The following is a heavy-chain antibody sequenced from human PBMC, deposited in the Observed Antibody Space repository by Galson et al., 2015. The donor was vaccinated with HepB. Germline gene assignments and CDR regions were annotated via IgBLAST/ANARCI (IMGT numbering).Heavy chain of an antibody. CDR3: ARDSGDGSGAHFDY. D-gene: IGHD3-10*01. J-gene: IGHJ4*02. CDR1: GYTFSSNA. V-gene: IGHV1-3*01. CDR2: INAGNGNT. Sequence: SVKVSCKAPGYTFSSNAMHWVRQAPGQRLEWMGWINAGNGNTKYSQIFQDRVTFTRDTSASTAYMELSSLRSEDTAVYFCARDSGDGSGAHFDYWSQGTLVTVSS.